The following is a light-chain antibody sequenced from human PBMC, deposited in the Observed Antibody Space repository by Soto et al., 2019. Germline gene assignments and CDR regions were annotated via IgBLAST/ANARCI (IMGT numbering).Light chain of an antibody. CDR2: EVS. CDR1: RSDIGGYNY. CDR3: SSYSSSSTLI. Sequence: QSALTQPASVSGSPGQSITISCSGTRSDIGGYNYVSWYQHHPGKAPKLVIYEVSNRPSGVSSRFSGSKSANTASLTISGLQAEDEADYHCSSYSSSSTLIFGGGTKLTVL. J-gene: IGLJ2*01. V-gene: IGLV2-14*01.